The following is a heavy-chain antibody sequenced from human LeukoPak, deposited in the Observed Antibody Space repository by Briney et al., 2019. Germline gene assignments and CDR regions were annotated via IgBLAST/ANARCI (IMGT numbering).Heavy chain of an antibody. CDR3: ARGGVQRLTTAHGY. Sequence: GGSLRLSCAASGFTFSSYGMHWVRQAPGKGLEWVAVISYDGNNGHYADSVKGRFTISRDNPWNTLYLRMNSLRPEDTAVYYCARGGVQRLTTAHGYWGQGTLVTVSS. V-gene: IGHV3-30*03. CDR1: GFTFSSYG. J-gene: IGHJ1*01. D-gene: IGHD6-13*01. CDR2: ISYDGNNG.